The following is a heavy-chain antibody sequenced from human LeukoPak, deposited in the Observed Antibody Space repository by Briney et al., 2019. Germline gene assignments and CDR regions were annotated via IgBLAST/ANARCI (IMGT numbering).Heavy chain of an antibody. V-gene: IGHV4-59*12. Sequence: SETLSLTCTVSGGSISSYYWSWIRQPPGKGLEWIGYIYYSGSTNYNPSLKSRVTISVDTSKNQFSLKLSSVTAADTAVYYCARVLDYYYGSGSYDGYAFDIWGQGTMVTVSS. CDR1: GGSISSYY. J-gene: IGHJ3*02. D-gene: IGHD3-10*01. CDR3: ARVLDYYYGSGSYDGYAFDI. CDR2: IYYSGST.